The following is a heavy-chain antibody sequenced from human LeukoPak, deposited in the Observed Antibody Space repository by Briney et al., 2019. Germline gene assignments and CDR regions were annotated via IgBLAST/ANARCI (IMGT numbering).Heavy chain of an antibody. CDR1: GGSISSGGYF. CDR3: ARGIVGATTVYYYYYMDV. J-gene: IGHJ6*03. CDR2: FFASGGT. D-gene: IGHD1-26*01. Sequence: SQTLSLTCTVSGGSISSGGYFWSWIRQPAGKGLEWIARFFASGGTNYNPSLKSRVTISVDTSKNQFSLKLSSVTAADTAVYYCARGIVGATTVYYYYYMDVWGKGTTVTVSS. V-gene: IGHV4-61*02.